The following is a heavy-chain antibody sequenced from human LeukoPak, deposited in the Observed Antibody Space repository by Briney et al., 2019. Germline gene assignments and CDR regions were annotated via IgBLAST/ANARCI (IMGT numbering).Heavy chain of an antibody. CDR1: GFTFSSYW. CDR3: ARGRPHGNDY. J-gene: IGHJ4*02. CDR2: IASDGNNR. Sequence: GGSLRLSCAASGFTFSSYWMNWVRQVPGKGLVWVSRIASDGNNRDYADSAKGRFTISRDNAKNTLYLQMNSLRVEDTAVYYCARGRPHGNDYWGQGTLVTVSS. V-gene: IGHV3-74*01. D-gene: IGHD4-23*01.